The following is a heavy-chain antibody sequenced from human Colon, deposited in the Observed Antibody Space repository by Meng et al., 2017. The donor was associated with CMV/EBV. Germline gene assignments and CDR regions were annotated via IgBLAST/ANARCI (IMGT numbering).Heavy chain of an antibody. CDR3: ARTVDNFWSRYSPRYGIDV. Sequence: GSLRLSCTVSGDYINSYYWSWIRQSPGKALEWIGYVYHTGSTTYNPSLGSRVTMSLDKSNNDFSLNLHSVTAADTAVYYCARTVDNFWSRYSPRYGIDVWGQGTTVTVSS. D-gene: IGHD3-3*01. CDR2: VYHTGST. CDR1: GDYINSYY. J-gene: IGHJ6*02. V-gene: IGHV4-59*01.